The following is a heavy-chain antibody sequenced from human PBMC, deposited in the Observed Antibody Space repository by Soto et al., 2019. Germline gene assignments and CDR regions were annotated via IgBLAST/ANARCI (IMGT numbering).Heavy chain of an antibody. J-gene: IGHJ4*02. Sequence: QVQLVQSGAEVKKPGASVKVSCKASGYTFTTDGISGVRQAPGQGLEWMGWIGAYNGNTNYAQKLQGRVTMTTDTSTSTAYMELRSLRSYDTAVYYCARDPMAGTYFDYWGQGTLVTVSS. CDR3: ARDPMAGTYFDY. CDR1: GYTFTTDG. CDR2: IGAYNGNT. V-gene: IGHV1-18*01. D-gene: IGHD6-19*01.